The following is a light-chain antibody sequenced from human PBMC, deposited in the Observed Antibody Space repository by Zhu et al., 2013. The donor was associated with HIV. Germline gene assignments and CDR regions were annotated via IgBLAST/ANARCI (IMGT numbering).Light chain of an antibody. CDR1: GSNIGAGHP. V-gene: IGLV1-40*01. CDR2: EDS. CDR3: QSYDNTMTGSYV. J-gene: IGLJ1*01. Sequence: QSLLTQPSSVSAAPGQTVTISCTGTGSNIGAGHPVYWYQQRPGTAPKLLIFEDSTRPSGVPDRFSASRSGISASLAITGLQAEDEADYYCQSYDNTMTGSYVFGPGTTVTVL.